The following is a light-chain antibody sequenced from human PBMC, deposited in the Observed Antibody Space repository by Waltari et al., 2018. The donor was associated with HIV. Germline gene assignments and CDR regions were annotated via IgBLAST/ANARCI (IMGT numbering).Light chain of an antibody. CDR3: QQFYRLPIT. Sequence: DIQMTQSPSSLSASVGDRVSITCQASDDIIFYLNWFQQKPGTAPKLLICDASHLETGVSSRFTANGSETDFTFTITTLQAEDVGTYYCQQFYRLPITFGQGTRLDIK. CDR2: DAS. J-gene: IGKJ5*01. V-gene: IGKV1-33*01. CDR1: DDIIFY.